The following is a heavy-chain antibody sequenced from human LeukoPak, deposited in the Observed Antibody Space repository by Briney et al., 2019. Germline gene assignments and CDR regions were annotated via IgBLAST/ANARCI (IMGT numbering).Heavy chain of an antibody. CDR3: ARGPLRTDVY. V-gene: IGHV3-21*04. D-gene: IGHD2-8*01. J-gene: IGHJ4*02. Sequence: PGGSLRLSCAASGFTFSSYSMNWVRQAPGKGLEWVSSISSSSSYIYYADSVKGRFTISRDNAKNSLYLQMNSLGAEDTAVYYCARGPLRTDVYWGQGTLVTVSS. CDR1: GFTFSSYS. CDR2: ISSSSSYI.